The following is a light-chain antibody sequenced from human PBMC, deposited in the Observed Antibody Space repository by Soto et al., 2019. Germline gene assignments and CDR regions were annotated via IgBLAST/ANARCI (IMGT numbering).Light chain of an antibody. CDR2: AAS. J-gene: IGKJ1*01. Sequence: DIQMTQSPSSVSASVGERVTITCRASQAISTWLAWYQQKPGKAPKLLIYAASNLQTGVQSRFSGSGSGTDFTLTISSLQPEDFATYYWQQANTCPRTFGQGTKVEIK. CDR1: QAISTW. V-gene: IGKV1D-12*01. CDR3: QQANTCPRT.